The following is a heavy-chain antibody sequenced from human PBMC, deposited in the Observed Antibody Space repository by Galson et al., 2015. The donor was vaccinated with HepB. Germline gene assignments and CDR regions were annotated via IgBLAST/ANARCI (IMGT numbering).Heavy chain of an antibody. Sequence: SLRLSCAASGFTFSSYAMSWVRQAPGKGLEWVSAISGSGGSTYYADSVKGRFTISRDNSKNTLYLQMNSLRAEDTAVYYCAKDGATVTTFMEGFDPWGQGTLVTVSS. J-gene: IGHJ5*02. V-gene: IGHV3-23*01. CDR1: GFTFSSYA. CDR3: AKDGATVTTFMEGFDP. CDR2: ISGSGGST. D-gene: IGHD4-11*01.